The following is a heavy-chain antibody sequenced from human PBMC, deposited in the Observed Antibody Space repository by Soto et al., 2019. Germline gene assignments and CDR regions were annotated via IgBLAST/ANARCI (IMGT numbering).Heavy chain of an antibody. D-gene: IGHD3-3*01. CDR3: ARDRYYDFWSGYSRWFDP. V-gene: IGHV1-18*01. J-gene: IGHJ5*02. CDR1: GYTFTSYG. Sequence: ASVKVSCKASGYTFTSYGISWVRQAPGQGLEWMGWISAYNGNTNYAQKLQGRVTMTTDTSTSTAYMELRSLRSDDTAVYYCARDRYYDFWSGYSRWFDPRGQGTMVTVYS. CDR2: ISAYNGNT.